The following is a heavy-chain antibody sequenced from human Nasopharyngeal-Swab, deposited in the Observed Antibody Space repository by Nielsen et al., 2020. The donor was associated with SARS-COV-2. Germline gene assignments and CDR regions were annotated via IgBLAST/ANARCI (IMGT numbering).Heavy chain of an antibody. CDR2: IIPILGIA. Sequence: SVKVSCKASGGTFSSYAISWVRQAPGQGLEWMGGIIPILGIANYAQKFQGRVTITADKSTSTAYMELSSLRSEDTAVYYCARGVGIAARGGMDVWGQGTTVTVSS. CDR3: ARGVGIAARGGMDV. J-gene: IGHJ6*02. V-gene: IGHV1-69*10. CDR1: GGTFSSYA. D-gene: IGHD6-13*01.